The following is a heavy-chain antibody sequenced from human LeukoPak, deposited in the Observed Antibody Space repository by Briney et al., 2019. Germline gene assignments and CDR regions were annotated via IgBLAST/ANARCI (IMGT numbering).Heavy chain of an antibody. J-gene: IGHJ4*02. D-gene: IGHD3-3*02. CDR2: INPNTGLDT. V-gene: IGHV1-2*02. CDR1: GYTFTGHY. Sequence: GASVKVSCKASGYTFTGHYIHWVRQAPGQGLQWMGWINPNTGLDTKYAQKFQGRVTMTRDTSINTAYMELSSLSSDDTAAYYCARESDEGAFFDYWGQGTLVAVSS. CDR3: ARESDEGAFFDY.